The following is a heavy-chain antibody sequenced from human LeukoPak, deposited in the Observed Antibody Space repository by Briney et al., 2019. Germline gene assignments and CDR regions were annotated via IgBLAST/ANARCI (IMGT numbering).Heavy chain of an antibody. CDR3: TRVIVATKDY. J-gene: IGHJ4*02. V-gene: IGHV3-49*04. CDR2: IRSKAYGGTP. D-gene: IGHD5-12*01. Sequence: GGSLRLSCTGSGFTFGDYAMNWVRQAPGKGREWVGFIRSKAYGGTPEYAASVKGRFTISRDDSKSIAYLQMNSLKTEDTAVYYCTRVIVATKDYWGQGTLVTVSS. CDR1: GFTFGDYA.